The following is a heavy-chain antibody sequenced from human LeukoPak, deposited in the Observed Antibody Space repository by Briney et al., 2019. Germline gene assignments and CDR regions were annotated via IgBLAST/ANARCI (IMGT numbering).Heavy chain of an antibody. Sequence: PSETLSLTCTVSGGSISSYYWSWIRQPPGKGLEWIGYIYYSGSTNYNPSLKSRVSISVDTSKNQFSLKLSSVTAADTAVYYCARSQVVVPAAREYYFDYWGQGTLVTVSS. CDR1: GGSISSYY. CDR2: IYYSGST. J-gene: IGHJ4*02. CDR3: ARSQVVVPAAREYYFDY. D-gene: IGHD2-2*01. V-gene: IGHV4-59*01.